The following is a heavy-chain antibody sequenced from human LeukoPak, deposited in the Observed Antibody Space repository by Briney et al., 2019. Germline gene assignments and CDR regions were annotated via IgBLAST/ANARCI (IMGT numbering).Heavy chain of an antibody. CDR3: AKVPPRTYHYIDV. CDR2: INHSVST. J-gene: IGHJ6*03. V-gene: IGHV4-34*01. CDR1: GGSFSGYY. Sequence: PSETLSLTCAVYGGSFSGYYWSWIRQPPGKGLEWIGEINHSVSTNNNPSLKSRVHISVETSQNQFSLKLSPVTAADTAVYYWAKVPPRTYHYIDVWGKGTTVTVSS. D-gene: IGHD1-7*01.